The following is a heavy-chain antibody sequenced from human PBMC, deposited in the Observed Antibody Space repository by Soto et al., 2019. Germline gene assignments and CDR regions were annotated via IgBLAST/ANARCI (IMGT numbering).Heavy chain of an antibody. CDR3: AKSSGWYVNNWLDP. V-gene: IGHV3-23*01. J-gene: IGHJ5*02. CDR1: GFTFSKYA. D-gene: IGHD6-13*01. CDR2: ITGSGDAT. Sequence: EVQLLESGGGSVQPGGSLRLSCVPSGFTFSKYAMSWVRQAPGKGLEWVLSITGSGDATYHAGSVKGRFTISRDNAKNTLYLQMNSLRAEDTAIYYCAKSSGWYVNNWLDPWGQGTLVSVSS.